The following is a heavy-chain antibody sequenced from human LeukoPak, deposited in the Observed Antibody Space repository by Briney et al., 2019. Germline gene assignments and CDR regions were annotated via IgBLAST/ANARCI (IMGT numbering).Heavy chain of an antibody. CDR1: GYTFTSYG. Sequence: ASVKVSCKASGYTFTSYGISWVRQAPGQGLEWMGWISAYNGNTNYAQKLQGRVTMTTDTSTSTAYMELRSLGSDDTAVYYCARAGFKSYDFWSGYSTHFDYWGQGTLVTVSS. CDR3: ARAGFKSYDFWSGYSTHFDY. D-gene: IGHD3-3*01. V-gene: IGHV1-18*01. CDR2: ISAYNGNT. J-gene: IGHJ4*02.